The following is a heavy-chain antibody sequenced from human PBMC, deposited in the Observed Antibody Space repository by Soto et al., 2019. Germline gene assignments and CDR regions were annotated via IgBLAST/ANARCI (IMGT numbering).Heavy chain of an antibody. Sequence: LSLTCTVSGGSINNNNYYWASIRQPPGKGLSWIASIYYDGSTYYNSSLKSRVTISRDTSKNHFSLRLTSMTAADTAVYYCATVLVGATRHPDSDSWGQGTLVTVSS. V-gene: IGHV4-39*02. D-gene: IGHD2-15*01. CDR3: ATVLVGATRHPDSDS. CDR2: IYYDGST. J-gene: IGHJ4*02. CDR1: GGSINNNNYY.